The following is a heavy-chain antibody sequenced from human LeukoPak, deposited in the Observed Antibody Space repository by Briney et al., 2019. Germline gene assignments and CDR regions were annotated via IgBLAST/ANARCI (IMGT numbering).Heavy chain of an antibody. CDR1: GGSISSSSYY. Sequence: SETLSLTCTVSGGSISSSSYYWGWIRQPPGKGLEWIGSIYYSGSTYYNPSLKSRVTISVDTSKNQFSLKLSSVTAADTAVYYCARGVAAAGTNAFDIWGQGTMVTVSS. CDR3: ARGVAAAGTNAFDI. CDR2: IYYSGST. J-gene: IGHJ3*02. V-gene: IGHV4-39*07. D-gene: IGHD6-13*01.